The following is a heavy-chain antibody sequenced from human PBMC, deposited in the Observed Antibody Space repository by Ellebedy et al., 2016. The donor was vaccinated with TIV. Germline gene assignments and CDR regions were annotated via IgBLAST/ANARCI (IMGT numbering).Heavy chain of an antibody. CDR2: ISNNGIST. D-gene: IGHD5-18*01. Sequence: GESLKISCSGSGFTFSSYGMHWLRQAPGKGLEDVSGISNNGISTSYADSVKCRFTISGDNSRNTLYLQMSSLKPEDTAVYYCVTRVRTAMGFDYWGQGTLVTVST. J-gene: IGHJ4*02. CDR3: VTRVRTAMGFDY. V-gene: IGHV3-64D*06. CDR1: GFTFSSYG.